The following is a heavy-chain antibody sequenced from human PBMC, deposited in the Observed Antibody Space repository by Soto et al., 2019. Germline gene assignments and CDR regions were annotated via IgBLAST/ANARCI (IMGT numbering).Heavy chain of an antibody. J-gene: IGHJ6*02. Sequence: GGSLRLSCAASGFTFSSYAMSWVRQAPGKGLEWVSAISGSGGSTYYADSVKGRFTISRDNSKNTLYLQMNSLRAEDTAVYYCAKASKIAARSPRLGYYYGMDVWGQGTTVTVSS. CDR2: ISGSGGST. D-gene: IGHD6-6*01. CDR3: AKASKIAARSPRLGYYYGMDV. CDR1: GFTFSSYA. V-gene: IGHV3-23*01.